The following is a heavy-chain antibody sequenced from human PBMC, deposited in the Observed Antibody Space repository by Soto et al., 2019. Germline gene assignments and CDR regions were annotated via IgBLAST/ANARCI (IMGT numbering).Heavy chain of an antibody. CDR2: IIPMFGTA. J-gene: IGHJ6*02. V-gene: IGHV1-69*06. CDR1: GGTFSSYA. Sequence: QVRLVQSGAEVKKPGSSVKVSCKASGGTFSSYAISWVRQAPGQGLEWMGGIIPMFGTANYAQKFQGRVTITADKSTTTAYMELSSLRSEDTAVYYCASAPIVVVPGALDYSYDMDVWSQGTTVTVSS. CDR3: ASAPIVVVPGALDYSYDMDV. D-gene: IGHD2-2*01.